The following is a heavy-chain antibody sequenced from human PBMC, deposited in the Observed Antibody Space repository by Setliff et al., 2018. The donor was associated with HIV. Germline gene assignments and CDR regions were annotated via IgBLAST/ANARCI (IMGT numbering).Heavy chain of an antibody. J-gene: IGHJ6*03. CDR3: ARGYSSSSSHYYYYMDV. D-gene: IGHD6-6*01. Sequence: ASVKVSCKATEYMILAYKMNWVRQAPGQGLEWIGRISPNNGAAEYAPKFQGRVTMTRDTSISTGHMELRGLRSDDTAVYYCARGYSSSSSHYYYYMDVWGKGTTVTVSS. CDR2: ISPNNGAA. CDR1: EYMILAYK. V-gene: IGHV1-2*06.